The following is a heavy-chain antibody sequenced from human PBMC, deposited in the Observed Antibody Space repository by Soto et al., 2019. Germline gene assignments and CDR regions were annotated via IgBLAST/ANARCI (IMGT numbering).Heavy chain of an antibody. CDR1: GFIFDSYA. J-gene: IGHJ6*02. D-gene: IGHD3-10*01. Sequence: LRLSCTASGFIFDSYAMSWVRQAPGKGLECISTISGSGHNTYYADSVKGRFTISRDSSKDTVYLQMNNLRADDTAVYFCGGGPDYRNNYYYGMDVWGQGTTVTVSS. V-gene: IGHV3-23*01. CDR3: GGGPDYRNNYYYGMDV. CDR2: ISGSGHNT.